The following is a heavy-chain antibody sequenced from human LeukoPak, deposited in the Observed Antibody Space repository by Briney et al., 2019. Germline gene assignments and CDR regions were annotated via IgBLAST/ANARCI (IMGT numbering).Heavy chain of an antibody. CDR1: GFSFSSYW. CDR3: TTKYGTGY. D-gene: IGHD3/OR15-3a*01. V-gene: IGHV3-15*01. CDR2: IKSKTDGGTT. J-gene: IGHJ4*02. Sequence: PGGSLRLSCAASGFSFSSYWMSWVRQAPGKGLEWVGRIKSKTDGGTTDYAAPVKGRFTISRDDSQNTLSLQMNSLNTEDTAVYYCTTKYGTGYWGQGTLVTVSS.